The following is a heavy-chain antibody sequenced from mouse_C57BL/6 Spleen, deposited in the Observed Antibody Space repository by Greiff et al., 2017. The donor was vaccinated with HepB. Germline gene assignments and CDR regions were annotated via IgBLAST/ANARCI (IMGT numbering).Heavy chain of an antibody. CDR1: GFTFTDYY. Sequence: EVKLMESGGGLVQPGGSLSLSCAASGFTFTDYYMSWVRQPPGKALEWLGFIRNKANGYTTEYSASVKGRFTISRDNSQSILYLQMNALRAEDSATDYCARSTVVDAWFAYWGQGTLVTVSA. CDR2: IRNKANGYTT. V-gene: IGHV7-3*01. D-gene: IGHD1-1*01. J-gene: IGHJ3*01. CDR3: ARSTVVDAWFAY.